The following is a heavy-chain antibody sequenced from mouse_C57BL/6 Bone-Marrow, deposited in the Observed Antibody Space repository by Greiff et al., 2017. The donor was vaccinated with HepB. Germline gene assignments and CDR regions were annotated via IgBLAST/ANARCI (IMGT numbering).Heavy chain of an antibody. Sequence: EVQRVESGGDLVKPGGSLKLSCAASGFTFSSYGMSWVRQTPDTRLAWVATISSGGSYTYYPDSVKGRFTISRDNAKNTLYLQMSSLKSEDTAMYYCARRGDGNYFYAMDYWGQGTSVTVSS. CDR2: ISSGGSYT. CDR1: GFTFSSYG. V-gene: IGHV5-6*01. D-gene: IGHD2-1*01. J-gene: IGHJ4*01. CDR3: ARRGDGNYFYAMDY.